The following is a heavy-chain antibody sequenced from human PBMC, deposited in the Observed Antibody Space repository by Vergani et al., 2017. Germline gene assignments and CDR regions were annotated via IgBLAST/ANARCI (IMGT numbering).Heavy chain of an antibody. CDR1: GGSFSGYY. D-gene: IGHD3-3*01. J-gene: IGHJ6*03. CDR2: INHSGST. Sequence: QVQLQQWGAGLLKPSETLSLTCAVYGGSFSGYYWSWIRQPPGKGLEWIGEINHSGSTNYNPSLKRRVTISVDTSKNQFSLKLSSVTAADTAVYYCARVQELYDFWSGYRVRYYYYMDVWGKGP. CDR3: ARVQELYDFWSGYRVRYYYYMDV. V-gene: IGHV4-34*01.